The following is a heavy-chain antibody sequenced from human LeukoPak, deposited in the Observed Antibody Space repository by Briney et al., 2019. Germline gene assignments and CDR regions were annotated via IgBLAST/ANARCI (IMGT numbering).Heavy chain of an antibody. J-gene: IGHJ4*02. CDR1: GFTFSSYS. CDR3: APAHSGNYAAYIDD. V-gene: IGHV3-21*01. D-gene: IGHD4-17*01. Sequence: PGGSLRLSCAASGFTFSSYSMNWVRQAPGKGLEWVSSISSSSSYIYYADSVKGRFTTSRDNAKNSLYLQMNSLRAEDTAVYYCAPAHSGNYAAYIDDWGKGTLVTVSS. CDR2: ISSSSSYI.